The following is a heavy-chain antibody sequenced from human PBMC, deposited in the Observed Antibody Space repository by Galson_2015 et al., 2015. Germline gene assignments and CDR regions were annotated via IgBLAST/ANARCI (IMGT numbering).Heavy chain of an antibody. CDR1: GYTFTNYF. V-gene: IGHV1-46*04. CDR3: ARELGGTYYFDY. CDR2: INPSGAAT. D-gene: IGHD3-10*01. Sequence: SVKVSCKAFGYTFTNYFIQWVRQAPGQGLEWVGAINPSGAATFYAQKLQGRVTMTRDTPTSTVYVELSSLGSEDTAVYYCARELGGTYYFDYWGLGTLVTVSS. J-gene: IGHJ4*02.